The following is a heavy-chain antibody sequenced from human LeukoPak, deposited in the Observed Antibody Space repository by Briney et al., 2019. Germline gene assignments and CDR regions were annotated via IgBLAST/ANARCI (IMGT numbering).Heavy chain of an antibody. D-gene: IGHD6-13*01. CDR2: INWNGGST. CDR3: ARDHIAAAGNDY. CDR1: GFTFDDYG. J-gene: IGHJ4*02. Sequence: GGSLRLSCAASGFTFDDYGMSWVRQAPGKGLEWVSGINWNGGSTGYADSVKGRFTITRDNAKNSLYLQMNSLRAEDTALYYCARDHIAAAGNDYWGQGTLVTVSS. V-gene: IGHV3-20*04.